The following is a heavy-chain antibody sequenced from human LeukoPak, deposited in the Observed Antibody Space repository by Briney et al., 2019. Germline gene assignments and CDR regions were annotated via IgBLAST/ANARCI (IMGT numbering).Heavy chain of an antibody. CDR2: IYHSGST. J-gene: IGHJ4*02. D-gene: IGHD6-19*01. CDR3: ARGAGDYYFDY. CDR1: GYSISSGYY. Sequence: SETLSLTCTVSGYSISSGYYWGWIRQPPGKGLEWIGSIYHSGSTYYNPSLKSRVTISVDTSKNQFSLKLSSVTAADTAVYYCARGAGDYYFDYWGQGTLVTVSS. V-gene: IGHV4-38-2*02.